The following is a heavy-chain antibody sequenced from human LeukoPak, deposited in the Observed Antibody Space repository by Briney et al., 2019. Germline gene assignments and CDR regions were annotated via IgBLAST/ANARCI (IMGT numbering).Heavy chain of an antibody. D-gene: IGHD3-22*01. CDR3: ASSRYDSSGYYGIIGY. J-gene: IGHJ4*02. Sequence: PGGSLRLSCAAYGFTFSTYWMTWVRQAPGKGLEWVSSISRSSNYKYYADSVKGRFTISRDNAKNSLYLQMNSLRAEDTALYYCASSRYDSSGYYGIIGYWGQGTLVTVSS. CDR1: GFTFSTYW. V-gene: IGHV3-21*01. CDR2: ISRSSNYK.